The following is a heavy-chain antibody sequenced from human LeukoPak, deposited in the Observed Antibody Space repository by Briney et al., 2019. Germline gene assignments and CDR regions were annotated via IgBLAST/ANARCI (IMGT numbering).Heavy chain of an antibody. CDR1: GYSFTNYW. CDR2: VYPGDSDT. CDR3: ARDKVGTGPLFDY. D-gene: IGHD4-23*01. J-gene: IGHJ4*02. Sequence: GESLKISCKGSGYSFTNYWIGCVRQMTGKGLEWMGIVYPGDSDTRYSPSFQGQVTISADKSISTAYLQWSSLRSEDTAVYYCARDKVGTGPLFDYWGQGTLVTVSS. V-gene: IGHV5-51*01.